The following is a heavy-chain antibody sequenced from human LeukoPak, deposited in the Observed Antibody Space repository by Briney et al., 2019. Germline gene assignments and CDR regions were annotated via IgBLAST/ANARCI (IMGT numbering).Heavy chain of an antibody. Sequence: GSLRLYCAASGFTFSSYAMHWVRQAPGKGLEWVAVISYDGSNKYYADSVKGRFTISRDNSKNTLYLQMNSLRAEDTAVYYCARDTSDSGYDGDFDYWGQGTLVTVSS. CDR3: ARDTSDSGYDGDFDY. CDR2: ISYDGSNK. CDR1: GFTFSSYA. D-gene: IGHD5-12*01. J-gene: IGHJ4*02. V-gene: IGHV3-30*01.